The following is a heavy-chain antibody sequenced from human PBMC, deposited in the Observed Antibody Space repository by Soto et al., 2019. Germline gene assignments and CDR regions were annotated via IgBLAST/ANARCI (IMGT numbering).Heavy chain of an antibody. J-gene: IGHJ5*02. D-gene: IGHD6-13*01. CDR3: AHRLTMYSSSWYWFDP. CDR2: IYWNADK. Sequence: QPQGKALEWLALIYWNADKRYRPSLKSRLTITKDTSKNQVVLTMTNRDPVDTATYYCAHRLTMYSSSWYWFDPWGQGTMVTV. V-gene: IGHV2-5*01.